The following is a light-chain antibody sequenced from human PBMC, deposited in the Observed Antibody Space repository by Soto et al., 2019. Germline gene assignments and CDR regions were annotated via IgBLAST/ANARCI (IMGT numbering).Light chain of an antibody. Sequence: GDRVTITCRARQSISSWLAWYQQKPGKAPKLLIYDASTLESGVPSRFSGSGSGTEFTLTISRLEPEDFAVYYCQQFSSYPLTFGGGTKVDIK. V-gene: IGKV1-5*01. J-gene: IGKJ4*01. CDR1: QSISSW. CDR3: QQFSSYPLT. CDR2: DAS.